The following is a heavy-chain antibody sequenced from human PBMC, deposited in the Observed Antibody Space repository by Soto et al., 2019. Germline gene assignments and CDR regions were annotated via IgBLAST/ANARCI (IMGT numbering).Heavy chain of an antibody. CDR1: GGSISSGGYY. CDR3: ASIWAAGGYYDY. D-gene: IGHD3-22*01. J-gene: IGHJ4*02. CDR2: IYYSGST. Sequence: QVQLQESGPGLVKPSQTLSLTCTVSGGSISSGGYYWSWIRQHPGKGLEWIGYIYYSGSTYYNPSLKSRFTLSVDTSKNQFSLKLSSVTAADTAVYYWASIWAAGGYYDYWGQGTLVTVSS. V-gene: IGHV4-31*03.